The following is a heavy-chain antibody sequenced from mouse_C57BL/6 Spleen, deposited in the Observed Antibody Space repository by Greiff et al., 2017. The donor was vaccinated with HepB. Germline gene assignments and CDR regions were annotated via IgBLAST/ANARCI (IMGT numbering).Heavy chain of an antibody. Sequence: EVMLVESGGGLVKPGGSLKLSCAASGFTFSDYGMHWVRQAPEKGLEWVAYISSGSSTIYYADTVKGRFTISRDNAKNTLFLQMTSLRSEDTAMYYCARGLHDPYYALDYWGQGTSVTVSS. J-gene: IGHJ4*01. CDR2: ISSGSSTI. V-gene: IGHV5-17*01. CDR3: ARGLHDPYYALDY. D-gene: IGHD2-12*01. CDR1: GFTFSDYG.